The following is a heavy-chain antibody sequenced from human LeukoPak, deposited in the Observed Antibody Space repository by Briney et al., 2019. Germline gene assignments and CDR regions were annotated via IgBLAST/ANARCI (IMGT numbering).Heavy chain of an antibody. Sequence: GESLKISCKGSGYSFTSYWIGWVHQMPGKGLEWMGIIYPGDSDTRYSPSFQGQVTISADKSISTAYLQWSSLKASDTALYYCAKPARLHYDSSGYYSGNFDYWGQGTLVTVSS. CDR2: IYPGDSDT. V-gene: IGHV5-51*07. CDR1: GYSFTSYW. D-gene: IGHD3-22*01. J-gene: IGHJ4*02. CDR3: AKPARLHYDSSGYYSGNFDY.